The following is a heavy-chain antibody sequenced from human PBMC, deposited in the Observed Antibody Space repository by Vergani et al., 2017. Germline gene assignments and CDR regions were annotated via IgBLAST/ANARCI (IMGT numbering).Heavy chain of an antibody. J-gene: IGHJ6*03. CDR2: ISSNGGST. V-gene: IGHV3-64D*06. Sequence: EVQLVESGGGLVQPGGSLRLSCSASGFTFSSYAMHWVLQAPGKGLEYVSAISSNGGSTYYADSVKGRFTISRDNSKNTLYLQMSSLRAEDTAVYYCARGPSDDYMDVWGKGTTVTVSS. CDR3: ARGPSDDYMDV. CDR1: GFTFSSYA.